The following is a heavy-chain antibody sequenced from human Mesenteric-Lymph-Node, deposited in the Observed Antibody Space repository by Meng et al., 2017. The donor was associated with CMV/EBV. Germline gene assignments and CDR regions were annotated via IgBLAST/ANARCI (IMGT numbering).Heavy chain of an antibody. CDR2: IYYSGST. D-gene: IGHD1-26*01. CDR1: GGSMSTYY. V-gene: IGHV4-59*01. CDR3: ARDAVGATAIDY. J-gene: IGHJ4*02. Sequence: LRLSCTVSGGSMSTYYWSWIRQPPGKGLEWIGYIYYSGSTDYNPSLKSRVTISRDTSKNQFFLKVSSVTAADTAVYYCARDAVGATAIDYWGQGTLVTVSS.